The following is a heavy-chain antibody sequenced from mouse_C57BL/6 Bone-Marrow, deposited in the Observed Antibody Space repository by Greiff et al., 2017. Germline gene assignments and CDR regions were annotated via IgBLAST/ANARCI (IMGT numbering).Heavy chain of an antibody. V-gene: IGHV5-2*01. Sequence: EVQRVESGGGLVQPGESLKLSCESNEYEFPSHDMSWVRKTPEKRLELVAALNSDGGSTYYPDTMGRRFIISRDNTEKTLYLQMSSLRSEDTALYYCARHSNSYGSSYDWYFDVWGTGTTVTVSS. CDR2: LNSDGGST. D-gene: IGHD1-1*01. CDR1: EYEFPSHD. J-gene: IGHJ1*03. CDR3: ARHSNSYGSSYDWYFDV.